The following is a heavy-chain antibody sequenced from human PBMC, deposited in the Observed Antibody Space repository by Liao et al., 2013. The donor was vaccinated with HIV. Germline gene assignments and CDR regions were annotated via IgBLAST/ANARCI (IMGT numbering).Heavy chain of an antibody. Sequence: QVQLQQWGAGLLKPSETLSLTCTVSGGSISSSSYYWGWIRQPPGKGLEWIGSIYYSGSTYYNPSLKSRVTISVDTSKNQFSLKLSSVTAADTAVYYCASSTITMVRGVIIRDYYFDYWAREPWSPSPQ. CDR2: IYYSGST. CDR3: ASSTITMVRGVIIRDYYFDY. J-gene: IGHJ4*02. CDR1: GGSISSSSYY. V-gene: IGHV4-39*07. D-gene: IGHD3-10*01.